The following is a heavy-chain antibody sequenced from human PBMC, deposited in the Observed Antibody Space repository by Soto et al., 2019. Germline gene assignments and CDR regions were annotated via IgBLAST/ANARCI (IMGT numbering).Heavy chain of an antibody. V-gene: IGHV3-30-3*01. CDR2: ISHDASNN. J-gene: IGHJ4*02. D-gene: IGHD2-2*01. CDR1: GFTFSSYA. CDR3: ARDRSMVVVVPGY. Sequence: QVHLVESGGGVVQPGRSLRLSCAASGFTFSSYAMHWVRQAPGKGLEWVAHISHDASNNYYADSVKGRFTISRDNSKNMVYLQMNSLRVDDTAVYYCARDRSMVVVVPGYWGQGTLVTVSS.